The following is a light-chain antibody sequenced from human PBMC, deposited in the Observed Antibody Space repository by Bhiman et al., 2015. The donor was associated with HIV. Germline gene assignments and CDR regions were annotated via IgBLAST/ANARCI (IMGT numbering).Light chain of an antibody. CDR3: ATWDSSLSAVV. CDR1: SSNIGAGYD. CDR2: ENN. J-gene: IGLJ2*01. Sequence: QSVLTQPPSVSGAPGQRVTISCTGSSSNIGAGYDVHWYQHLPGTAPKLLIYENNKRPSGIPARFSGSKSGTSATLAITGLQTGDEADYYCATWDSSLSAVVFGGGTKLTVL. V-gene: IGLV1-51*02.